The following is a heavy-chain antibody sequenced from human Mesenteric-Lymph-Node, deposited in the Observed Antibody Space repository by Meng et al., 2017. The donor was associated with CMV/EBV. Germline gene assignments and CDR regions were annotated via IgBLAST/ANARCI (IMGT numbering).Heavy chain of an antibody. J-gene: IGHJ4*02. D-gene: IGHD3-22*01. CDR2: IYHSGST. CDR3: AREWYYYDSSGYWVS. CDR1: GYSISSGYY. Sequence: SETLSLTCTVSGYSISSGYYWGWIRQPPGKGLEWIGSIYHSGSTYYNPSLKSRVTISVDTSKNQFSPKLSSVTAADTAVYYCAREWYYYDSSGYWVSWGQGTLVTVS. V-gene: IGHV4-38-2*02.